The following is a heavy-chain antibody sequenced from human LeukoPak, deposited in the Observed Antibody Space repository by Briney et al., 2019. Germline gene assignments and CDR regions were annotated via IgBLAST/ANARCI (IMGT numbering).Heavy chain of an antibody. V-gene: IGHV4-59*08. Sequence: SETLSLTCTVSGGSISSYYWSWIRQPPGKALEWIGYIYYSGSTNYNPSLKSRVTISVDTSKNQFSLKLSSVTAADTAVYYCARQPGSGWYRFDYWGQGTLVTVSS. CDR2: IYYSGST. CDR3: ARQPGSGWYRFDY. J-gene: IGHJ4*02. D-gene: IGHD6-19*01. CDR1: GGSISSYY.